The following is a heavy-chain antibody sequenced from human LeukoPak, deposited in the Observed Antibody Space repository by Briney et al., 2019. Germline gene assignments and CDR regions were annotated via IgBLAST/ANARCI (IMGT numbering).Heavy chain of an antibody. CDR1: SRFLSSSSYY. CDR2: IYYSEST. D-gene: IGHD3-22*01. Sequence: PSETLSLTCTISSRFLSSSSYYWGWIRQPPGKGLEWIGDIYYSESTYYNPALKSRVSMSIDTSKNQFSLELRSVAAADTALYYCARRRYYDSTGYLEWGQGTLVTVTS. J-gene: IGHJ1*01. V-gene: IGHV4-39*01. CDR3: ARRRYYDSTGYLE.